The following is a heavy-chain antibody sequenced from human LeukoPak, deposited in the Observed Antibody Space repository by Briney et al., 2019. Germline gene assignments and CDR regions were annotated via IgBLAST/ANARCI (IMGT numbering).Heavy chain of an antibody. Sequence: GGSLRLSCAASGFPFSNHAMSWVRQAPGKGLEWVSAMIGSGSSTYYADSVKGRFTISRDNARNTLFLQMNSLRVEDTAVYYCAKDETHSSGWAPFDSWGQGTLVIVSS. J-gene: IGHJ4*02. CDR3: AKDETHSSGWAPFDS. CDR1: GFPFSNHA. D-gene: IGHD6-19*01. V-gene: IGHV3-23*01. CDR2: MIGSGSST.